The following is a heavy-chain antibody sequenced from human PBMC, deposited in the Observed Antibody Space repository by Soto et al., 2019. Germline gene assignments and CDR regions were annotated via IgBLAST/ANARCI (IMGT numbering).Heavy chain of an antibody. CDR2: ISYDGSNT. CDR3: AKEGGLSGSYYISSSYYFDY. D-gene: IGHD1-26*01. V-gene: IGHV3-30*18. Sequence: QVPLVESGGGVVQPGRSLRLSCVASGFTFSSYGMHWVRQAPGKGLEWVAIISYDGSNTYYADSVKGRFTISRDNSKNTLYLQMNGLRAEDTSVYYCAKEGGLSGSYYISSSYYFDYWGQGTLVTVSS. CDR1: GFTFSSYG. J-gene: IGHJ4*02.